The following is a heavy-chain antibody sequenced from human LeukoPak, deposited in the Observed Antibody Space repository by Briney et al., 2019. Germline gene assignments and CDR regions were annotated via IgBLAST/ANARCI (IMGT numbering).Heavy chain of an antibody. Sequence: ASVKVSCKASGYTFTGYYMHWVRHAPGQGLEWMGWINPNSGGTNYAQKFQGRVTMTRDTSISTAYMELSRLRSDDTAVYYCARDRALSGSYLYYFDYWGQGTLVTVSS. CDR3: ARDRALSGSYLYYFDY. CDR2: INPNSGGT. J-gene: IGHJ4*02. CDR1: GYTFTGYY. V-gene: IGHV1-2*02. D-gene: IGHD1-26*01.